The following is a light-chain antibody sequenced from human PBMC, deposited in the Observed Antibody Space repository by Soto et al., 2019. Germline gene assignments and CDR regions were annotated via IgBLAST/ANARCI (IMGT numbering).Light chain of an antibody. CDR1: SSDIGGYNF. V-gene: IGLV2-14*01. J-gene: IGLJ3*02. CDR2: EVS. CDR3: SSYTSSNTWV. Sequence: QSVLTQPASVSGSPGQSITISCTGSSSDIGGYNFVSWYQQYPGKAPKLMICEVSNRPSGVSDRFSGSKSGNTASLSISGLQAEDEANYYCSSYTSSNTWVFGGGTEVTVL.